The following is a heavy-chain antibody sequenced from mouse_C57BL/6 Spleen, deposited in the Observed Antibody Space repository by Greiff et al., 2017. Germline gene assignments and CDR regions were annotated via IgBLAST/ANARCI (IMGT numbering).Heavy chain of an antibody. CDR2: IYPGSGST. J-gene: IGHJ2*01. CDR3: ARSPHYYGSRFDY. CDR1: GYTFTSYW. V-gene: IGHV1-55*01. D-gene: IGHD1-1*01. Sequence: QVQLQQPGAELVKPGASVKMSCKASGYTFTSYWITWVKQRPGQGLEWIGDIYPGSGSTNYNEKFKSKATLTVDTSSSTAYMQLSSLTSEDSAVYYCARSPHYYGSRFDYWGQGTTLTVSS.